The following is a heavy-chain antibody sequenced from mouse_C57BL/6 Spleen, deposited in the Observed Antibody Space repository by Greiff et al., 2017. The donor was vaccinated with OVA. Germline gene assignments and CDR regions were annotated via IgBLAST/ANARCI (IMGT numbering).Heavy chain of an antibody. CDR3: ARWTPYDLYAMDY. CDR2: IYPGSGST. D-gene: IGHD2-3*01. J-gene: IGHJ4*01. V-gene: IGHV1-55*01. CDR1: GYTFTSYW. Sequence: VQLQQPGAELVKPGASVKMSCKASGYTFTSYWITWVKQRPGQGLEWIGDIYPGSGSTNYNEKFKSKASLTVDTSSSTAYMQLSSLTSEDSAVYYCARWTPYDLYAMDYWGQGTSVTVSS.